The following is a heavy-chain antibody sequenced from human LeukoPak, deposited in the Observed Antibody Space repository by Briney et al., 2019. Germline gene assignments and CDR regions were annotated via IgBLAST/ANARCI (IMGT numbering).Heavy chain of an antibody. CDR2: IKSKTDGGTT. CDR1: GFTFSSYA. V-gene: IGHV3-15*01. CDR3: TTIVVVVAATLTPSLFDY. Sequence: TGGSLRLSCAASGFTFSSYAMSWVRQAPGKGLEWVGRIKSKTDGGTTDYAAPVKGRFTISRDDSKNTLYLQMNSLKTEDTAVYYCTTIVVVVAATLTPSLFDYWGQGTLVTVSS. D-gene: IGHD2-15*01. J-gene: IGHJ4*02.